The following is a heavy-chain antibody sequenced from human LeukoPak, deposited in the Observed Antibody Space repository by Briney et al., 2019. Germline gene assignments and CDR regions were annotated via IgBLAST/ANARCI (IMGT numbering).Heavy chain of an antibody. CDR1: GGTFSSYA. Sequence: SVKISCKASGGTFSSYAISWVRQAPGQGLEWMGGIIPIFGTANYAQKFQGRVTITADKSTSTAYMELSSLRSEDTAVYYCARGDSSGYYPRWGQGTLVTVSS. CDR2: IIPIFGTA. CDR3: ARGDSSGYYPR. V-gene: IGHV1-69*06. D-gene: IGHD3-22*01. J-gene: IGHJ4*02.